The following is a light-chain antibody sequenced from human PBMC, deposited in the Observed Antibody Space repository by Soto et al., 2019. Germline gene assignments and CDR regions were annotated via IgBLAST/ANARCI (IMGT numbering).Light chain of an antibody. Sequence: IVMTQSPGSLAVSLGEGATINCRFSQSVLHSSYKNNYLAWYQQKPGQPPKLLIYWASTRESGVPDRFSGSGSGTDFTLTISSLQAEDVAVYYCQQYYSTPPTFGGGTKVEIK. CDR1: QSVLHSSYKNNY. CDR3: QQYYSTPPT. CDR2: WAS. V-gene: IGKV4-1*01. J-gene: IGKJ4*01.